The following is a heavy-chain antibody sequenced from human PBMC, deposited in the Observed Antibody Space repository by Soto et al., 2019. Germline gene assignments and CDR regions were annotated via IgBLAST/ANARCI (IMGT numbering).Heavy chain of an antibody. CDR1: GGSFSGYY. J-gene: IGHJ6*02. D-gene: IGHD6-19*01. CDR3: ARGSRSSGWSYYYYGMDV. Sequence: PSETLSLTCAVYGGSFSGYYWSWIRQPPGKGLEWIGEINHSGSTNYNPSLKSRVTISVDTSKNQFSLKLSSVTAADTAVYYCARGSRSSGWSYYYYGMDVWGQGTTVTVSS. V-gene: IGHV4-34*01. CDR2: INHSGST.